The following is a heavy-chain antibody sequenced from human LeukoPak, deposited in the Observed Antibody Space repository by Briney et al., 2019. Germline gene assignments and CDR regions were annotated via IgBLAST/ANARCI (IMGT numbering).Heavy chain of an antibody. D-gene: IGHD3-22*01. V-gene: IGHV3-30*02. Sequence: GGSLRLSCAASGFTFSTYGIHWVRQAPGKGLEWVAFIRYDGSNKYYADSVKGRFTISRDNAKNSLYLQMNSLRAEDTAVYYCARDYYDSSGYSGAFDIWGQGTMVTVSS. CDR1: GFTFSTYG. CDR3: ARDYYDSSGYSGAFDI. CDR2: IRYDGSNK. J-gene: IGHJ3*02.